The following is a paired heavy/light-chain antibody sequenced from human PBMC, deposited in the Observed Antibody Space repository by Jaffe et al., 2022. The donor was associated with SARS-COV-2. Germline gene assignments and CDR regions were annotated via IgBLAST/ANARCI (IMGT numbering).Light chain of an antibody. CDR3: HQYYTTPNT. CDR1: QSVLYSSNNKNY. Sequence: DIVMTQSPVSLAVSLGERATINCKSSQSVLYSSNNKNYLAWYQQKSGQPPKLLIYWASTRESGVPDRFSGSGSGTDFTLTISSLQAEDVAVYYCHQYYTTPNTFGQGTKLEIK. V-gene: IGKV4-1*01. J-gene: IGKJ2*01. CDR2: WAS.
Heavy chain of an antibody. J-gene: IGHJ4*02. D-gene: IGHD5-12*01. V-gene: IGHV2-5*02. CDR1: GFSLSTSGVG. CDR2: IFWDDDK. Sequence: QITLKESGPTLVKPTQTLTLTCTFSGFSLSTSGVGVSWIRQPPGKALEWLVLIFWDDDKRYSPSLKSRLTITKDTSKNQVVLTLTNMDPADTATYYCAHSFRLGSPVEMATSHFDYWGQGTLVTVSS. CDR3: AHSFRLGSPVEMATSHFDY.